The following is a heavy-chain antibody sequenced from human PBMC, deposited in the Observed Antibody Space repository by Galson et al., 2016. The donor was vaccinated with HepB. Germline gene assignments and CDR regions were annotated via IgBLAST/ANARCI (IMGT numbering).Heavy chain of an antibody. CDR3: ARCSAMGRTNWFDP. J-gene: IGHJ5*02. CDR1: AGSLSTYY. Sequence: SETLSLTCTVSAGSLSTYYWTWIRQPPGKGLEWIGYIYHSGTSGYNPSLQSRVTIPVDTSKNQFSLRLKSVTAADTAVYYCARCSAMGRTNWFDPWGQGTLVTVSS. CDR2: IYHSGTS. V-gene: IGHV4-59*01. D-gene: IGHD4/OR15-4a*01.